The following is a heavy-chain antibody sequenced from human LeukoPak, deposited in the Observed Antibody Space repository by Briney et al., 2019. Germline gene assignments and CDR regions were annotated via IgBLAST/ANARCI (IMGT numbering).Heavy chain of an antibody. CDR3: AREIGSGSFLDN. CDR1: GYTFAGYY. D-gene: IGHD3-10*01. J-gene: IGHJ4*02. CDR2: INPKIGGT. V-gene: IGHV1-2*02. Sequence: ASVKVSCKASGYTFAGYYMHWVRHAPGQGLEWMGWINPKIGGTNYAQKFQGRVTMTRDTSISTAYMELSRLRSDDTAVYYCAREIGSGSFLDNWGQGTLVTVSS.